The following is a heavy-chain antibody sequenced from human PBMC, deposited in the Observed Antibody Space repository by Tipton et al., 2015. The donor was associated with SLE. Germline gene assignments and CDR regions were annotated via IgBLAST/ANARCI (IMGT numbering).Heavy chain of an antibody. J-gene: IGHJ3*01. D-gene: IGHD3-16*01. Sequence: VQLVQSGAELKKPGESLKISCQGSGYRFSAYYIVWVRQMPGIGLEWMGIIYPGDSHTTYNPSFQGQVTISADKSINTVFLQWNSLRASDTAIYYCARREMITVESDALDFWGQGTMVTVSS. CDR3: ARREMITVESDALDF. CDR2: IYPGDSHT. CDR1: GYRFSAYY. V-gene: IGHV5-51*03.